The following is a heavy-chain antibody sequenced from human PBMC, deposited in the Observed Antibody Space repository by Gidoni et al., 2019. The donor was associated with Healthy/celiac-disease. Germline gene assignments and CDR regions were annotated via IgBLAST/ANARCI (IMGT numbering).Heavy chain of an antibody. D-gene: IGHD2-15*01. V-gene: IGHV3-11*06. J-gene: IGHJ4*02. Sequence: QVQLVESGGGLVTPGGSLRLSCAASGFTFSNYYMSWIRQAPGKGLEWVSYISSSSSYTNYADSVKGRFTISRDNAKNSLYLQMNSLRAEDTAVYYCAREYCSGGSCYRYFDYWGQGTLVTVSS. CDR3: AREYCSGGSCYRYFDY. CDR1: GFTFSNYY. CDR2: ISSSSSYT.